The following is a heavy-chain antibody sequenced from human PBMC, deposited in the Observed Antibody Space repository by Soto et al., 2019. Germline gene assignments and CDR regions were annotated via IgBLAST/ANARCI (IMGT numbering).Heavy chain of an antibody. V-gene: IGHV4-59*01. J-gene: IGHJ6*02. CDR2: IYYSGST. CDR3: ARVSNYYGMDV. CDR1: GGSISSYY. Sequence: ETLSLTCTVSGGSISSYYWSWIRQPPGKGLEWIGYIYYSGSTNYNPSLKSRVTISVDTSKNQFSLKLSSVTAADTAVYYCARVSNYYGMDVWGQGTTVTVSS.